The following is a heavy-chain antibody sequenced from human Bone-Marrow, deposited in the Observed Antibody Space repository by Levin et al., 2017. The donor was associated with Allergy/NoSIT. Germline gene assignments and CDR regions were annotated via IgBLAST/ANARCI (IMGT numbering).Heavy chain of an antibody. V-gene: IGHV7-4-1*01. CDR1: GYTFTSYA. J-gene: IGHJ6*02. D-gene: IGHD3-10*01. Sequence: VASVKVSCKASGYTFTSYAMNWVRQAPGQGLEWMGWINTNTGNPTYAQGFTGRFVFSLDTSVSTAYLQICSLKAEDTAVYYCARTQHHGWGSGSKYYYYYGMDVWGQGTTVTVSS. CDR2: INTNTGNP. CDR3: ARTQHHGWGSGSKYYYYYGMDV.